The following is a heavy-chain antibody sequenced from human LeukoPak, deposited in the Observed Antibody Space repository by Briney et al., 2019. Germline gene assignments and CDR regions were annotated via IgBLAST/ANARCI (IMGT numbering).Heavy chain of an antibody. CDR2: ISGSGGST. Sequence: PGGSLRLSCAASGFTFSSYAMSWVRQAPGKGLEWVSAISGSGGSTYYADSVKGRFTISRDNSKNTLYLQMNSLRAEDTAVYYCANAFGGYLKAFDIWGQGTMVTVSS. J-gene: IGHJ3*02. CDR3: ANAFGGYLKAFDI. CDR1: GFTFSSYA. D-gene: IGHD3-10*01. V-gene: IGHV3-23*01.